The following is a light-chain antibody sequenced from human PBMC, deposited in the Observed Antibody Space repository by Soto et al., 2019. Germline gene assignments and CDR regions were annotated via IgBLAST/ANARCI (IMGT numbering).Light chain of an antibody. CDR1: SSDVGGYNY. CDR3: SSYTSSSTWV. Sequence: QFALTQPASVSGSPGQSITISCTGTSSDVGGYNYVSWHQQHPGKAPKLMIYDVSNRPSGVSNRFSGSKSGNTASLTISGLQAEDEADYYCSSYTSSSTWVFGGGTKLTVL. CDR2: DVS. V-gene: IGLV2-14*01. J-gene: IGLJ3*02.